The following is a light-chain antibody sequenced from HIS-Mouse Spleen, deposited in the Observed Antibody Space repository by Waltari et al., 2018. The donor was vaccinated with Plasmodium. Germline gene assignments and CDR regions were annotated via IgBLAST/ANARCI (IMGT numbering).Light chain of an antibody. J-gene: IGKJ3*01. Sequence: EIVMTQSPATLSVSPGERATLPCRASQSVSSNLAWYQQKPGPAPRLHSYGASTRATGIPARFSGSGSGTEFTLTISSLQSEDFAVYYCQQYNNWSFTFGPGTKVDIK. CDR2: GAS. V-gene: IGKV3-15*01. CDR1: QSVSSN. CDR3: QQYNNWSFT.